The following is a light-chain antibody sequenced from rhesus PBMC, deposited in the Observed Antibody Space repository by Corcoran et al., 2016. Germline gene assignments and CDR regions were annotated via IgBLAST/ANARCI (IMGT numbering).Light chain of an antibody. V-gene: IGKV1-22*01. Sequence: DIQMTQSPSSLSASVGDTVTLTCRASQSISSWLDWYQPTPGKAPKSLIYKASGLQSGVPSRFSGSGSGTDVTLPISSLQPEEFAVYFCLQYNSSPYSFGPGTKVEIK. CDR3: LQYNSSPYS. CDR1: QSISSW. J-gene: IGKJ2*01. CDR2: KAS.